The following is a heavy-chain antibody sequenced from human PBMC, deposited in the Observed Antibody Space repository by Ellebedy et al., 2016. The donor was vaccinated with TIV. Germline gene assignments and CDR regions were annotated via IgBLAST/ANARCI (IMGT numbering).Heavy chain of an antibody. CDR1: GFTINSNY. V-gene: IGHV4-34*01. CDR2: VNHREST. D-gene: IGHD1-1*01. J-gene: IGHJ2*01. Sequence: GSLRLSCVVSGFTINSNYMSWIRQPPGKGLEWIGSVNHRESTNYNPSLKSRVTMSVDTSKNQFSLRLRSVTAADTAVYYCARCHFHDVDLDHWYFDLWGRGTLVTVSS. CDR3: ARCHFHDVDLDHWYFDL.